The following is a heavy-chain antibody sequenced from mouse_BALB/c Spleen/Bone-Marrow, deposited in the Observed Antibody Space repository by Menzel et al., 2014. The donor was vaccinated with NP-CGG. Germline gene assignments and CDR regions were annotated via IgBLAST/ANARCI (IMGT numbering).Heavy chain of an antibody. CDR3: ARNSGGFAY. Sequence: VQLQQSGPGLVQPSQSLSITCTVSGFSLTSYGVHWVRQSPGKGLEWLGVIWSGGSTDYNAAFISGLSISKDNSKSQVFFKMNSLQANVTAIYYCARNSGGFAYWGQGTLVTVSA. J-gene: IGHJ3*01. CDR1: GFSLTSYG. CDR2: IWSGGST. V-gene: IGHV2-2*02.